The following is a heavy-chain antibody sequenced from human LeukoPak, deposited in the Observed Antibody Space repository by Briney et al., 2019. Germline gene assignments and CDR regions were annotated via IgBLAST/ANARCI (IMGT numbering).Heavy chain of an antibody. CDR3: ARGRRGPSSNIVVVPAAKCWFDP. CDR1: GGSFSGYY. J-gene: IGHJ5*02. V-gene: IGHV4-34*01. D-gene: IGHD2-2*01. CDR2: INHSGST. Sequence: RSSETLSLTCAVYGGSFSGYYWSWIRQPPGKGLEWMGEINHSGSTNYNPSLKSRVTISVDTSKNQFSLKLSSVTAADTAVYYCARGRRGPSSNIVVVPAAKCWFDPWGQGTLATVSS.